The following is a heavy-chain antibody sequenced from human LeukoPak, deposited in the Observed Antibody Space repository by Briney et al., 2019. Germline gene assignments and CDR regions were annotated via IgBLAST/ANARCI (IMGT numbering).Heavy chain of an antibody. CDR1: GFTFSSYG. V-gene: IGHV3-33*01. Sequence: GGSLRLSCAASGFTFSSYGMHWVRQAPGKGLEWVAVIWYDGSNKYYADSVKGRFTISRDNSKNTLYLQMNSLRAEDTAVYYCARETYDDYVLLDYWGQGTLVTVSS. CDR3: ARETYDDYVLLDY. J-gene: IGHJ4*02. D-gene: IGHD4-17*01. CDR2: IWYDGSNK.